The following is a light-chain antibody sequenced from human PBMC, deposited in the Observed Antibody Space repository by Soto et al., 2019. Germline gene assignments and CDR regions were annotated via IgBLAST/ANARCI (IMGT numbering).Light chain of an antibody. V-gene: IGKV3-15*01. Sequence: EIVMTQSPASLSVSPGDGATLSCWASQSVASNVAWYQQRPGQGPRLLIHGASTRAAGVPARFSGSGSGTDFTLTISSLQSEDFAVYYYQQDHNWPPQYTFGQGTKLQIK. J-gene: IGKJ2*01. CDR1: QSVASN. CDR3: QQDHNWPPQYT. CDR2: GAS.